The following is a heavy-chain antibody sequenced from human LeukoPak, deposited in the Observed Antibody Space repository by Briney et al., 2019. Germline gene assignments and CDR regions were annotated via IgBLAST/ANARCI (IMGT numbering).Heavy chain of an antibody. D-gene: IGHD3-3*01. CDR2: IYTTGNT. CDR1: GGSISSYY. CDR3: ARGARGWSGFDY. Sequence: ASETLSLTCSVSGGSISSYYWSWIRQPAGKGREWIGRIYTTGNTDYNPSLKRRVTMSVDTSKNQFSLNLSSVTAADTAVYYCARGARGWSGFDYWGQGTLVTVSS. J-gene: IGHJ4*02. V-gene: IGHV4-4*07.